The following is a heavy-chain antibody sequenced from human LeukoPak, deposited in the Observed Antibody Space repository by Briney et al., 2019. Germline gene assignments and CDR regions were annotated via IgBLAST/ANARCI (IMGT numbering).Heavy chain of an antibody. J-gene: IGHJ6*02. Sequence: SETLSLTCTVSGGSISSYYWSWIRQPPGKGLEWIGYIYYSGSTNYNPSFKSRVTISVDTSKNQFSLKLSSVTAADTAVYYCARGSGYCSGGSCYAMPFYYYYYGMDVWGQGTTVTVSS. V-gene: IGHV4-59*01. D-gene: IGHD2-15*01. CDR3: ARGSGYCSGGSCYAMPFYYYYYGMDV. CDR1: GGSISSYY. CDR2: IYYSGST.